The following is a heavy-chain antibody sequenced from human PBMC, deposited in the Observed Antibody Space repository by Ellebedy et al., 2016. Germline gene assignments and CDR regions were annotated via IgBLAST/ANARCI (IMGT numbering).Heavy chain of an antibody. CDR1: GFRFSTYA. CDR3: ARDWGGDMSTGEFDQ. V-gene: IGHV3-30*04. Sequence: GESLKISXAASGFRFSTYAMHWVRQAPGKGLEWVAFITFDGSYEYYADSVKGRFTISRDNSKNILSLQMYSLTPDDTALYYCARDWGGDMSTGEFDQWGQGTLVTVSS. CDR2: ITFDGSYE. J-gene: IGHJ4*02. D-gene: IGHD3-10*01.